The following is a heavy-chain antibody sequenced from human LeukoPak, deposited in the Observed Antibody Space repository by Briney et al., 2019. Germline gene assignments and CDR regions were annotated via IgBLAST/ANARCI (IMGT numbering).Heavy chain of an antibody. CDR1: GFTFRKEE. D-gene: IGHD1-26*01. J-gene: IGHJ4*02. Sequence: GGSLRLSCVGSGFTFRKEEMNWVRQAPGKGLECIAYISNTGSPIHYRDSVKGRFTISIDNAQGSLFLQMNSLRHDHTAIYYCARGGNYAPFDYWGQGALVAVSS. CDR2: ISNTGSPI. V-gene: IGHV3-48*03. CDR3: ARGGNYAPFDY.